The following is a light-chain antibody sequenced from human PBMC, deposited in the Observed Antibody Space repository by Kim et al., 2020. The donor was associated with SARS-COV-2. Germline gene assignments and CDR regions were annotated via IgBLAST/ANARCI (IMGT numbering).Light chain of an antibody. Sequence: SPGERATLSCRASQSVSSSYFAWYQQKPGQAPRLLIYDASTRAPGIPDRFSGSVSGTDFTLTISRLEPEDFAVYYCQHHVISPWTFGQGTKVDIK. V-gene: IGKV3-20*01. CDR1: QSVSSSY. CDR3: QHHVISPWT. J-gene: IGKJ1*01. CDR2: DAS.